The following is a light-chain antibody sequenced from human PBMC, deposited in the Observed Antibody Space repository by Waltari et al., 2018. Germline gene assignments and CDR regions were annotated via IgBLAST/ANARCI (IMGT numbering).Light chain of an antibody. J-gene: IGLJ2*01. CDR2: SNN. V-gene: IGLV1-44*01. CDR1: SSNIGSNT. CDR3: AAWDDSLNGVV. Sequence: QSVLTQPPSASGTPGQRVTIPCSGSSSNIGSNTVNWYQQLPGTAPKRLIYSNNQRPSGVPDRFSGSKSGTSASLAISGLQSEDEADYYCAAWDDSLNGVVFGGGTKLTVL.